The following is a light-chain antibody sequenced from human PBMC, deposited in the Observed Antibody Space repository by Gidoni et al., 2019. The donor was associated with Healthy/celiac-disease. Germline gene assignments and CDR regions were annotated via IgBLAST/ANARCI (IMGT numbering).Light chain of an antibody. Sequence: EIVLTQSPATLSVSPGERATLSCRASQSVSSNLAWYQQKPGQAPRLLIYCASTRATGIPARLSGSGSGTEVTLTISSLQSEDFAGYYCQQYKNWPPMYSFGQGTKLEIK. J-gene: IGKJ2*03. CDR3: QQYKNWPPMYS. V-gene: IGKV3-15*01. CDR1: QSVSSN. CDR2: CAS.